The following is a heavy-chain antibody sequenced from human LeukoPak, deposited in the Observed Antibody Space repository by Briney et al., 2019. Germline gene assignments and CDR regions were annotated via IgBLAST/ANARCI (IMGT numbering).Heavy chain of an antibody. CDR3: ARASYSYDKWLGALDY. CDR1: GNSISSGDNY. J-gene: IGHJ4*02. CDR2: IYTSGST. V-gene: IGHV4-61*02. D-gene: IGHD3-22*01. Sequence: SQTLSLTCTVSGNSISSGDNYWSWIRQPAGKGLEWIGRIYTSGSTNYNPSLKSRVTISGDTSKNQLSLRLSSVTAADTAVYYCARASYSYDKWLGALDYWGQGTLVTVSS.